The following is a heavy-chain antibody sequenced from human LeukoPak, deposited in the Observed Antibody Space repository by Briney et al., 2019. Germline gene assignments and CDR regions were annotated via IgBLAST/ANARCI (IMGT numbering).Heavy chain of an antibody. J-gene: IGHJ4*02. CDR3: ASSLSDYGDFDY. Sequence: SETLSLTCTVSGDSITSYYWSWIRQPPGKALEWIGYIYYNVTSDYNPSLKSRVTISVDTSKNQFSLKLSSVTAADTAVYYCASSLSDYGDFDYWGQGTLVTVSS. D-gene: IGHD4-17*01. V-gene: IGHV4-59*08. CDR2: IYYNVTS. CDR1: GDSITSYY.